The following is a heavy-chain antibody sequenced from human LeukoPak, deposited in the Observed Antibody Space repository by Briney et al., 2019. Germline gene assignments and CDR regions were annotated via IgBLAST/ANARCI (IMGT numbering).Heavy chain of an antibody. V-gene: IGHV3-30*02. CDR3: AKDFRALILRTHFDY. J-gene: IGHJ4*02. CDR1: GFTFSSYG. CDR2: IRYDGSNK. Sequence: GGSLRLSCAASGFTFSSYGMHWVRQAPGKGLEWVTFIRYDGSNKYYADSVKGRFTISRDNSKNTLYLQMNSLRAEDTAVYYCAKDFRALILRTHFDYWGQGTLVTVSS. D-gene: IGHD2-15*01.